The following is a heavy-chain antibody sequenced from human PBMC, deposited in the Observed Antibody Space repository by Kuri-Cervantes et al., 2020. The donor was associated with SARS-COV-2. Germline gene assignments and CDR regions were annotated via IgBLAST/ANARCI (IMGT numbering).Heavy chain of an antibody. CDR2: ISYDGSNK. Sequence: GESLKISCAASGFTFSSYAMHWVRQAPGKGLEWVAVISYDGSNKYYADSVKGRFTISRDNSKKMLYLQMKSLRAEDTATYYCALEIMSFFGMDVWGQGTTVTVSS. J-gene: IGHJ6*02. V-gene: IGHV3-30-3*01. CDR3: ALEIMSFFGMDV. CDR1: GFTFSSYA. D-gene: IGHD2-8*01.